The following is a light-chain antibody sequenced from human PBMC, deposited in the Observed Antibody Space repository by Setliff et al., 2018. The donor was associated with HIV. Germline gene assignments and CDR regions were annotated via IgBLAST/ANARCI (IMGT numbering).Light chain of an antibody. J-gene: IGLJ1*01. CDR1: SRDVGGYNY. Sequence: QSVLTQPASVSGSPGQSITISCTGTSRDVGGYNYVSWYQQHPGKAPKLIIYEVRNRPSGVSNRYSGSKSGNTASLTISGLQTEDEADYYCSSYAITNTLPFGTGTKFTVL. CDR2: EVR. CDR3: SSYAITNTLP. V-gene: IGLV2-14*01.